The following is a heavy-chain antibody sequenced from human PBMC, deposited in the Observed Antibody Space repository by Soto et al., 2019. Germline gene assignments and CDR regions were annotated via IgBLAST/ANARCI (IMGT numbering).Heavy chain of an antibody. D-gene: IGHD3-16*02. CDR1: GYTFTSYG. CDR3: ARVSSPYDYAWGSYRPGWFDP. V-gene: IGHV1-18*04. Sequence: ASVKVSCKASGYTFTSYGISWVRQAPGQGLEWMGWISTFHGNTNYAQKFQGSVTMTTDTSTSTAYMELRSLTSNDTAIYYCARVSSPYDYAWGSYRPGWFDPWGQGTLVTVSS. CDR2: ISTFHGNT. J-gene: IGHJ5*02.